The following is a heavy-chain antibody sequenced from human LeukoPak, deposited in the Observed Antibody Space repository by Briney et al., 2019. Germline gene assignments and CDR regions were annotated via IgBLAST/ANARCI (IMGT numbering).Heavy chain of an antibody. Sequence: GASVKVSCKASGYTFTGYYIHWVRQAPGQGLEWMGWFNPNSGDTYPAQKFQGRVTVTRDTSISTAYMELSSLRSEDTAVYYCARAVSPDIDYYDSSGYYYSPFDYWGQGTLVTVSS. V-gene: IGHV1-2*02. J-gene: IGHJ4*02. CDR2: FNPNSGDT. CDR1: GYTFTGYY. CDR3: ARAVSPDIDYYDSSGYYYSPFDY. D-gene: IGHD3-22*01.